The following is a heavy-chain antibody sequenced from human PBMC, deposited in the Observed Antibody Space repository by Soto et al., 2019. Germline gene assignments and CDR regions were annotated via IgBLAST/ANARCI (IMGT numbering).Heavy chain of an antibody. CDR2: ISDSGGST. D-gene: IGHD2-2*01. Sequence: HPGGSLRLSCAASGFTFSSYAMSWVRQAPGKGLEWVSAISDSGGSTYYAASMKGRFTISRDNSKNTLYLQMNSLRAEDTAIYYCAKDLTSTSRTPELWGQGTLVTVSS. J-gene: IGHJ4*02. V-gene: IGHV3-23*01. CDR3: AKDLTSTSRTPEL. CDR1: GFTFSSYA.